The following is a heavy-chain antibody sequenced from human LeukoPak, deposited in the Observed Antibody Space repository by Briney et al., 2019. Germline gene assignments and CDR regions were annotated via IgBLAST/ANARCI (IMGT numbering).Heavy chain of an antibody. CDR3: ARVWGFSYGYGAFDI. CDR2: ISYDGSNK. J-gene: IGHJ3*02. V-gene: IGHV3-30*03. CDR1: GFTFSSYG. D-gene: IGHD5-18*01. Sequence: GGSLRLSCAASGFTFSSYGTHWVRQAPGKGLEWVAVISYDGSNKYYADSVKGRFTISRDNSKNTLYLEMNSLRSEDTAVYYCARVWGFSYGYGAFDIWGQGTMVTVSS.